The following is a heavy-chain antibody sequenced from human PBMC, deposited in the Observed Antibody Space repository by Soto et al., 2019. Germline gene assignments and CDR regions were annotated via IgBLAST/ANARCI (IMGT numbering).Heavy chain of an antibody. CDR2: ISAPNGNT. CDR3: ARGRYGDY. Sequence: QVHLVQSGAEVKKPGASVKVSCKGSGYAFTTYGITWVRQAPGQGLEWMGWISAPNGNTNYAQKLQGRVTVTRDTSTSTAYMELTSLRSAATAVYYCARGRYGDYWGQGALVTVSS. D-gene: IGHD1-1*01. V-gene: IGHV1-18*01. J-gene: IGHJ4*02. CDR1: GYAFTTYG.